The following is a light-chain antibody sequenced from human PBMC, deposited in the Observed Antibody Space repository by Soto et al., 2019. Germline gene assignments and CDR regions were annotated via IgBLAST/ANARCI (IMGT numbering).Light chain of an antibody. V-gene: IGKV1-5*01. CDR1: QSVGNL. CDR2: DAS. J-gene: IGKJ1*01. CDR3: QQYNSPPPWT. Sequence: DIQMTQSPSTLSASVGAGVTIACRASQSVGNLLAWYQQKPGKAPKLLIYDASHLETGVPSRFSGSGSGTEFTLSISTLQHDDSATYYCQQYNSPPPWTFGQGTKVE.